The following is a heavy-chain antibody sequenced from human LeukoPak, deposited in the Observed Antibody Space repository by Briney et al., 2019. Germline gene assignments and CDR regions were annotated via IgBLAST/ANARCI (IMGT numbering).Heavy chain of an antibody. Sequence: ASVKVSFKASGYTFTSYYMHWVRQAPGQGLEWMGIINPSGGSTSYAQKFQGRVTRTRDTSTSTVYMELSSLRSEDTAVYYCASHHAYGGKAFDYWGQGTLVTVYS. CDR2: INPSGGST. CDR3: ASHHAYGGKAFDY. J-gene: IGHJ4*02. D-gene: IGHD4-23*01. CDR1: GYTFTSYY. V-gene: IGHV1-46*01.